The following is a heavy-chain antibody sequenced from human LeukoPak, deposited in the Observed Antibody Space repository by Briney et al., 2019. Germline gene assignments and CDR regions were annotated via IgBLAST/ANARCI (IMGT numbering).Heavy chain of an antibody. CDR1: GFTFRTYT. D-gene: IGHD1/OR15-1a*01. CDR2: ISSSSNTI. CDR3: ATVGEQSSFNY. V-gene: IGHV3-48*01. J-gene: IGHJ4*02. Sequence: GGSLRLSCAASGFTFRTYTTIWVRPAPGKGLEWVSYISSSSNTIYYEHSVKGRFTSSRDNAKNSLYLQMDSLRAEDTAVYYCATVGEQSSFNYWGQGTLVTVSS.